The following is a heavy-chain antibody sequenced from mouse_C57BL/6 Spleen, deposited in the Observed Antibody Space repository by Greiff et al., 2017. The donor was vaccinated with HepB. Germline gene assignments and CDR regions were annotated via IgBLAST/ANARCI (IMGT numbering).Heavy chain of an antibody. CDR1: GYTFTSYG. CDR3: ARGNDYDPYYYAMDY. D-gene: IGHD2-4*01. V-gene: IGHV1-81*01. CDR2: IYPRSGNT. J-gene: IGHJ4*01. Sequence: QVHVKQSGAELARPGASVKLSCKASGYTFTSYGISWVKQRTGQGLEWIGEIYPRSGNTYYNEKFKGKATLTADKSSSTAYMELRSLTSEDSAVYFCARGNDYDPYYYAMDYWGQGTSVTVSS.